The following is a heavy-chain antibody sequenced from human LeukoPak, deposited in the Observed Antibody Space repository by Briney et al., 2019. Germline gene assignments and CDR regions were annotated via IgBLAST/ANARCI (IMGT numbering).Heavy chain of an antibody. V-gene: IGHV3-13*01. CDR2: IGTAGDT. CDR3: ARGRGVIMY. CDR1: GFTFSSYD. Sequence: GGSLRLSCAASGFTFSSYDMHWVRQPTGKGLEWVSGIGTAGDTYYLGSVKGRFTISRENAKNSLYLQMNSLRAGDTAVYYCARGRGVIMYWGQGTLVTVSS. D-gene: IGHD3-10*01. J-gene: IGHJ4*02.